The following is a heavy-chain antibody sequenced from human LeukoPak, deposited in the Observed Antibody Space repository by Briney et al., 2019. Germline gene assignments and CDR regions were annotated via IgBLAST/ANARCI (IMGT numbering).Heavy chain of an antibody. V-gene: IGHV1-69*08. CDR3: TRVNLRGSQYNWFDP. CDR1: GGTFRSHI. D-gene: IGHD1-26*01. J-gene: IGHJ5*02. Sequence: SVKVSCKTFGGTFRSHIFSWVRQAPGQGLEWMGKITPIIDSAKYSQKFRDRLTITGDSSTGTAYMELSSLTPEDTALYYCTRVNLRGSQYNWFDPWGPGTLVIVSS. CDR2: ITPIIDSA.